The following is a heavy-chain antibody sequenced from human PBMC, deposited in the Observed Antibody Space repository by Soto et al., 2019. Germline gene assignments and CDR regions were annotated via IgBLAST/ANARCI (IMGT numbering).Heavy chain of an antibody. CDR3: ARVGAGYGSFLIAY. CDR2: ISSSSSYI. CDR1: GFTFSSYS. J-gene: IGHJ4*02. Sequence: EVQLVESGGGLVKPGGSLRLSCAASGFTFSSYSMNWLRQAPGKGLQWVSSISSSSSYIYYADSVKGRFTVSRDNAKNSLYLQMNSLRAEDTAVYYCARVGAGYGSFLIAYGGQCTLVTVCS. V-gene: IGHV3-21*01. D-gene: IGHD5-18*01.